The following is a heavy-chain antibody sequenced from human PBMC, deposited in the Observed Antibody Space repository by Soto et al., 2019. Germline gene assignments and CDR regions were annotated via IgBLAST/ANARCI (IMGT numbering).Heavy chain of an antibody. CDR1: GYTFTSNY. Sequence: QVHLVQSGATVKKPGASVKVSCKASGYTFTSNYMHWVRQAPGQGLEWMGIINPSGGRTSYPQQFQGRFTTSRETSTSKVHLELRSLRSEDTAVYYCASDTRVGELLYRPSDYWGQGALGTVAS. J-gene: IGHJ4*02. D-gene: IGHD3-10*01. CDR2: INPSGGRT. CDR3: ASDTRVGELLYRPSDY. V-gene: IGHV1-46*01.